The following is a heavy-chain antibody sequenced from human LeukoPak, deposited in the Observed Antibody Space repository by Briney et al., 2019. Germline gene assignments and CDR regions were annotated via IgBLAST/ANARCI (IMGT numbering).Heavy chain of an antibody. V-gene: IGHV1-46*03. D-gene: IGHD6-13*01. CDR1: GYTFTSYY. CDR2: INPSGGST. CDR3: ARGPVAGSYYYYYMDV. J-gene: IGHJ6*03. Sequence: GASVKVSCKASGYTFTSYYMHWVRQAPGQGLEWMGIINPSGGSTSYAQKFQGRVTMTRDTSTSTVYMELSSLRSEDTAAYYCARGPVAGSYYYYYMDVWGKGTTVTVSS.